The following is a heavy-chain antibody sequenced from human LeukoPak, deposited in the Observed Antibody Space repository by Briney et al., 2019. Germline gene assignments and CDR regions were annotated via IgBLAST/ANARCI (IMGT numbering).Heavy chain of an antibody. D-gene: IGHD3-16*01. CDR2: MRGNGET. J-gene: IGHJ4*02. V-gene: IGHV3-23*01. CDR1: GFTFSDYW. CDR3: ARASWVSSTDAVR. Sequence: GGSLRLSCAASGFTFSDYWMSWVRQGPARGLEWVSSMRGNGETFYADSVKGRFTLSCDSSRNTVYFQLNNLRVEDTAIYYCARASWVSSTDAVRWGQGTLVTVSS.